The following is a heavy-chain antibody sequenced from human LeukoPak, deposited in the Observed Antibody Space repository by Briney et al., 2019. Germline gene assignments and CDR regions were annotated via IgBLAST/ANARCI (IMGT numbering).Heavy chain of an antibody. D-gene: IGHD3-22*01. Sequence: GGSLRLSCAASGFTFSSYAMHWVRQAPGKGLEWVAVISYDGSNKYYADSVKGRFTISRDNSKNTLYLQMNSLRAENTAVYYCARDPGANNYDSNGYYNAFDIWGQGTMVTVS. V-gene: IGHV3-30-3*01. J-gene: IGHJ3*02. CDR2: ISYDGSNK. CDR3: ARDPGANNYDSNGYYNAFDI. CDR1: GFTFSSYA.